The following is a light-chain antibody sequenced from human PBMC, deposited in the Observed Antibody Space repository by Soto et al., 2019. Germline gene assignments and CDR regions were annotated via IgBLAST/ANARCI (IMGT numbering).Light chain of an antibody. V-gene: IGLV3-21*02. CDR2: DDS. CDR3: QVWDRTATVV. CDR1: KIGTKG. Sequence: SYELTQPPSVSVAPGQTATLTCGGDKIGTKGVHWYQQKPSQAPVVVVYDDSDRPSGIPERFSGSGSGNTATLTITGVEAGDEADYYCQVWDRTATVVFGGGTKLTVL. J-gene: IGLJ2*01.